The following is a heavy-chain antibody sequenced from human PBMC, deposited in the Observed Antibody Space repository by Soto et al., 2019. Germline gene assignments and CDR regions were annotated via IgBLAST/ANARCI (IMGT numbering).Heavy chain of an antibody. Sequence: LSLTCAVSGDSMSSGGYSWHWIRQPPGKGLEWIGYIYHTGSAYHDPSLRGRVTLSIDTSKNHFSLKLSSLTAADTAVYYCARGVGTTMAHYFDFWGQGAPVTVSS. CDR1: GDSMSSGGYS. V-gene: IGHV4-30-2*01. CDR3: ARGVGTTMAHYFDF. D-gene: IGHD5-18*01. CDR2: IYHTGSA. J-gene: IGHJ4*02.